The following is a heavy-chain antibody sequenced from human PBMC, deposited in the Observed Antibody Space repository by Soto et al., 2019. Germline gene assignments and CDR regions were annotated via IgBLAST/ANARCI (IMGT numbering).Heavy chain of an antibody. CDR3: ARAYGGNPALFDP. CDR1: GFTVSSDY. V-gene: IGHV3-53*01. Sequence: GGSLRLSCAASGFTVSSDYMSWLRQAPGKGLEWVSVIYTGGSTYYADSVKGRFTFSRDNSKNTLYLQMNSLRAEDTAVYYCARAYGGNPALFDPWGQGTLVTVSS. J-gene: IGHJ5*02. D-gene: IGHD4-17*01. CDR2: IYTGGST.